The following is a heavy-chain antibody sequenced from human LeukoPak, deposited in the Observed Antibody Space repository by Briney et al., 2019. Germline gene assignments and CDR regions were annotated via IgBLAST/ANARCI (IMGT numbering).Heavy chain of an antibody. D-gene: IGHD1-26*01. J-gene: IGHJ4*02. CDR1: GGSFSGYY. V-gene: IGHV4-34*09. CDR3: ASQVSLYSGSYLAY. CDR2: INHSGST. Sequence: SETLSLTCAVYGGSFSGYYWSWIRQPPGKGLEWIGEINHSGSTNYNPSLKSRVTISVDTSKNQFSLKLSSVTAADTAVYYCASQVSLYSGSYLAYWGQGTLVTVSS.